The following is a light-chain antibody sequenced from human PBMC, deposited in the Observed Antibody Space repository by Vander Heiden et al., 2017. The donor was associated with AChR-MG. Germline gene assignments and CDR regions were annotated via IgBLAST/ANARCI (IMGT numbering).Light chain of an antibody. CDR2: LGS. CDR3: MEALQSPCT. Sequence: DIVMSQSPLPLPVPPGKPASVSCRSSQSLLHKNGYHYLDWYLQKPGQSPQLLIYLGSNRASGVPDRFSGSGSGTDFTLKISRVEPEDVGVYYCMEALQSPCTFGQGTKLEIK. V-gene: IGKV2-28*01. CDR1: QSLLHKNGYHY. J-gene: IGKJ2*02.